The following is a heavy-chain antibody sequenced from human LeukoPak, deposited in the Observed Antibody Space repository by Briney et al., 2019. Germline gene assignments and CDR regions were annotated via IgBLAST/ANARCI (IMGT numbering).Heavy chain of an antibody. CDR3: ARARKELRYFDWSAPNWFDP. J-gene: IGHJ5*02. CDR2: IYYSGNT. Sequence: SETLSLTCSVSGGSIRSTTYYWGWIRQPPGKGLEWNGSIYYSGNTYYSPSLMSRVTISVDTSKNQFSLNLSSVTAADTAVYYCARARKELRYFDWSAPNWFDPWGQGTLVTVSS. D-gene: IGHD3-9*01. CDR1: GGSIRSTTYY. V-gene: IGHV4-39*07.